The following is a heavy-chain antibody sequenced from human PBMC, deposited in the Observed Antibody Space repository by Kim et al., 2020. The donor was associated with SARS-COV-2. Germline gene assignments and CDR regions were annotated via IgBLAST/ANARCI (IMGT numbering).Heavy chain of an antibody. CDR1: GYTLTELS. Sequence: ASVKVSCKVSGYTLTELSMHWVRQAPGKGLEWMGGFDPEDGETIYAQKFQGRVTMTEDTSTDTAYMELSSLRSEDTAVYYCATGRVLWFREPIRWFDPWGQGTLVTVSS. J-gene: IGHJ5*02. D-gene: IGHD3-10*01. V-gene: IGHV1-24*01. CDR3: ATGRVLWFREPIRWFDP. CDR2: FDPEDGET.